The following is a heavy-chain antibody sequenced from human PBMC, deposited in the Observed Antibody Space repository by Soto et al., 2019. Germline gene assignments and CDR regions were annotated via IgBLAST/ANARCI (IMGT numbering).Heavy chain of an antibody. J-gene: IGHJ4*02. D-gene: IGHD2-21*01. Sequence: QVRLVQSGAEVKKPGASVKVSCKASGYIFTNYYIHWVRQAPGQGLEWMAISKPNGGSTNCAQEVQGRITLNRDASTCTVSMDLSSLTSEDTAVYYCARGLYSGDKGGQGTLVTVSS. CDR2: SKPNGGST. CDR3: ARGLYSGDK. V-gene: IGHV1-46*04. CDR1: GYIFTNYY.